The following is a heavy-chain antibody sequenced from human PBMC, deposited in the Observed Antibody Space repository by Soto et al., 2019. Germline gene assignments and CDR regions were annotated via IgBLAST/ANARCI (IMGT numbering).Heavy chain of an antibody. CDR2: ISYDGSNK. CDR3: AKSILRASYYYYGMDV. J-gene: IGHJ6*02. D-gene: IGHD1-26*01. CDR1: GFTFSSYG. Sequence: PGGSLRLSCAASGFTFSSYGMHWVRQAPGKGLEWVAVISYDGSNKYYADSVKGRFTISRGNSKNTLYLQMNSLRAEDTAVYYCAKSILRASYYYYGMDVWGQGTTVTVSS. V-gene: IGHV3-30*18.